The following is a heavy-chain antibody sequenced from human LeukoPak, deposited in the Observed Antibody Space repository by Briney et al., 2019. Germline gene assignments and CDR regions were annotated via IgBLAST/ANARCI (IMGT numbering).Heavy chain of an antibody. CDR2: ISGSGEST. V-gene: IGHV3-23*01. Sequence: GGSLRLSCAASGFSFSSFAMSWVRQAPGKGLEWVSAISGSGESTYYEDSVKGRFTISRDNSKNTVDVQMNSLRAEDTAVYYCAKDVGGTNFHYMDVWGKGTTVIVSS. D-gene: IGHD1-26*01. CDR3: AKDVGGTNFHYMDV. CDR1: GFSFSSFA. J-gene: IGHJ6*03.